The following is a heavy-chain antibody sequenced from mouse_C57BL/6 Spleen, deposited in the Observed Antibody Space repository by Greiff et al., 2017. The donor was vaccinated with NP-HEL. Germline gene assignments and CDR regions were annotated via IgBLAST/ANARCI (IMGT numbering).Heavy chain of an antibody. D-gene: IGHD1-1*01. CDR2: IDPENGDT. CDR1: GFNIKDDY. CDR3: TTRGFYYGGY. J-gene: IGHJ2*01. Sequence: VQLQQSGAELVRPGASVKLSCTASGFNIKDDYMHWVKQRPEQGLEWIGWIDPENGDTEYASKFQGKATITADTSSNTAYLQLSSLTSEDTAVYYCTTRGFYYGGYWGQGTTLTVSS. V-gene: IGHV14-4*01.